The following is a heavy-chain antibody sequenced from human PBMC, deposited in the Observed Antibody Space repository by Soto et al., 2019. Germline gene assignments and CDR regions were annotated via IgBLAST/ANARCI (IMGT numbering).Heavy chain of an antibody. CDR3: AHRRDTSIVGVTPYGMDV. J-gene: IGHJ6*02. V-gene: IGHV2-5*02. CDR2: IYWDDDK. D-gene: IGHD1-26*01. Sequence: QLTLKESGPTLAKPTQTLTPTCTFSGFSLSNSGVGVGWIRQPPGTPLEWLALIYWDDDKRYSPSLKGRLTITKDTSKNQVVLTMTNMDPVDTATYYCAHRRDTSIVGVTPYGMDVWGQGTTVTVSS. CDR1: GFSLSNSGVG.